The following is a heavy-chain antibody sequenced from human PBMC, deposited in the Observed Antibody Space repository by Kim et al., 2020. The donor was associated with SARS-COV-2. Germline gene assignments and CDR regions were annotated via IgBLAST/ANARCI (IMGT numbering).Heavy chain of an antibody. J-gene: IGHJ1*01. Sequence: SQTLSLTCLVSGDSVSSNSGAWHWIRQSPSRGLEWLGRTYYRSKWYNDYAVSVKSRISINADTSKNQFSLQLRYVNSGDTAVYYCARDGMEVAGGFWWAYFPHWGQGTLITVSS. CDR1: GDSVSSNSGA. V-gene: IGHV6-1*01. CDR2: TYYRSKWYN. CDR3: ARDGMEVAGGFWWAYFPH. D-gene: IGHD6-19*01.